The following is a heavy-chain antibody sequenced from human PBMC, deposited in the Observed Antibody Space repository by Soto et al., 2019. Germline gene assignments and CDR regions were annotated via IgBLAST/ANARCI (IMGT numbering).Heavy chain of an antibody. CDR1: GFTFGDYA. V-gene: IGHV3-49*04. J-gene: IGHJ4*02. Sequence: SLRLSGTASGFTFGDYAMSWVRQAPGKGLEWVGFIRGKAYGGTTEYAASVKGRFTISRDDSKSIAYLQMNSLKTEDTAVYYCTRAQSSFDYWGQGTLVTVSS. CDR2: IRGKAYGGTT. CDR3: TRAQSSFDY.